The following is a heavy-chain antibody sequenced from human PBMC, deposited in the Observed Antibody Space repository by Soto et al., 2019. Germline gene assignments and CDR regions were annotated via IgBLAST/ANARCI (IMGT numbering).Heavy chain of an antibody. CDR2: IYSGGST. Sequence: GGSLRLSCAASGFTVSSNYMSWVRQAPGKGLEWVSVIYSGGSTYYADSVKGRFTISRDNSKNTLYLQMNSLRAEDTAVYYCARDLLPTAMVPFDIWGQGTMVTVSS. CDR3: ARDLLPTAMVPFDI. V-gene: IGHV3-66*01. CDR1: GFTVSSNY. J-gene: IGHJ3*02. D-gene: IGHD5-18*01.